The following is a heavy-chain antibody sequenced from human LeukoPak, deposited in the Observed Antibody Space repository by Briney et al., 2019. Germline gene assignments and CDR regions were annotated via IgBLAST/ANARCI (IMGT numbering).Heavy chain of an antibody. V-gene: IGHV3-30*04. CDR2: LSYDGSNK. Sequence: GGALRLSSAASVFTFSNYAMLWVRQAPRKGLECVSLLSYDGSNKYYADSVKGRFTIFRDNSKNTLYVQMRRLRVEDTAVYYCARVNEGDSVEYFDYWGQGTLVTVSS. J-gene: IGHJ4*02. D-gene: IGHD3-16*01. CDR3: ARVNEGDSVEYFDY. CDR1: VFTFSNYA.